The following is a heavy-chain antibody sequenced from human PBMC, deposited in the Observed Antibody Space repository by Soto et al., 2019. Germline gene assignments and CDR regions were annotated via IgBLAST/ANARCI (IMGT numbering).Heavy chain of an antibody. CDR2: IKSRIDGETT. D-gene: IGHD6-13*01. J-gene: IGHJ4*02. CDR3: ATRLAAAPLVYF. CDR1: GFTFSNAW. V-gene: IGHV3-15*07. Sequence: DVQLVESGGGLVQPGGSLRLSCAASGFTFSNAWMSWVRQAPGKGLEWVGRIKSRIDGETTDYAAPVKGRFTISRDDSKNTLYMQMNSLKTEDTAVYYCATRLAAAPLVYFWGQGTLVTVSS.